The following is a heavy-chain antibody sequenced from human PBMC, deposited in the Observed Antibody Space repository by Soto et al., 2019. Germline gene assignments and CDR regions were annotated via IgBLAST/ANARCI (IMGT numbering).Heavy chain of an antibody. CDR3: AKQSSPEGWFDP. J-gene: IGHJ5*02. CDR2: VTITGGSA. CDR1: AFTFNTYG. Sequence: GVSLRLSCAASAFTFNTYGVSWVRQAPGKGLEWVSTVTITGGSAYYADSVQGRFSISRDRSNYTVSLLLSSLRVDDTAIYYCAKQSSPEGWFDPWGQGTLVTVSS. D-gene: IGHD6-19*01. V-gene: IGHV3-23*01.